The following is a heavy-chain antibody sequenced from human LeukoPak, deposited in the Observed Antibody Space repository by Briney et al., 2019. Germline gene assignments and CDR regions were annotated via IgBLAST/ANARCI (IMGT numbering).Heavy chain of an antibody. CDR3: ARAVAGIWFGELLPSAPWMDV. CDR2: IYYSGAT. V-gene: IGHV4-39*07. Sequence: KASETLSLTCTVSGGSISSSLYYWDWIRQPPGKGLEWIGTIYYSGATYYNPSLKSRVTISMDTSKNQFSLKLSSVTAADTAVYYCARAVAGIWFGELLPSAPWMDVWGKGTTVTVSS. D-gene: IGHD3-10*01. CDR1: GGSISSSLYY. J-gene: IGHJ6*04.